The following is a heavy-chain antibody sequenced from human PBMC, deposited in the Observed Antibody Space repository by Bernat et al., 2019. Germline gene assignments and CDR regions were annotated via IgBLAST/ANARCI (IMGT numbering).Heavy chain of an antibody. V-gene: IGHV1-69*12. D-gene: IGHD5-12*01. CDR2: IIPIFGTA. Sequence: QVQLVQSGAEVKKPGSSVKVSCKASGGTFSSYAISWVRQAPGQGLEWMGGIIPIFGTANYAQKFQGRVTITADESTSTAYMELSSLSSEDTAVYYCARGIVATTPPIYYSYYGMDVWGHGTTVTVSS. CDR3: ARGIVATTPPIYYSYYGMDV. J-gene: IGHJ6*02. CDR1: GGTFSSYA.